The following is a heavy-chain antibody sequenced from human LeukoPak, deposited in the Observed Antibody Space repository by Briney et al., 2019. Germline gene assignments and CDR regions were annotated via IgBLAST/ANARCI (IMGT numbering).Heavy chain of an antibody. CDR2: INPNSGGT. J-gene: IGHJ4*02. V-gene: IGHV1-2*02. D-gene: IGHD1-26*01. CDR3: ATMGATYFDN. Sequence: DSVKVSCKASGYTLTDYYIHWVRQAPGQGLEWLGWINPNSGGTSYAQRFQGRVTMTRDTSIWTAYMGLSSLTSDATAVYYCATMGATYFDNWGQGTLVTVSS. CDR1: GYTLTDYY.